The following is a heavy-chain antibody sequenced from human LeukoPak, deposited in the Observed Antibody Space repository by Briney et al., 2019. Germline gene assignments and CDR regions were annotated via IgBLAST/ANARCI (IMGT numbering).Heavy chain of an antibody. J-gene: IGHJ4*02. CDR3: ASPIMVRGVISPY. CDR1: GGSISSSSYY. Sequence: SETLSLTCTVSGGSISSSSYYWGWIRQPPGKGLEWIGEINHSGSTDYNPSLKSRVTISVDTSKNQFSLKLSSVTAADTAVYYCASPIMVRGVISPYWGQGTLVTVSS. CDR2: INHSGST. D-gene: IGHD3-10*01. V-gene: IGHV4-39*07.